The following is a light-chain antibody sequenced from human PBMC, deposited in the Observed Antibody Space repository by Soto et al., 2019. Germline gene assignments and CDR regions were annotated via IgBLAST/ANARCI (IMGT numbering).Light chain of an antibody. CDR2: DAS. Sequence: EIVLTQSPATLPLSPGERATLSCRASQSVSSYLAWYQQKPGQAPRLLIYDASNRATGIPARFSGSGSGTDFTLTISSLEPEDFAVYYCQQRSRTFGQGTKVDIK. J-gene: IGKJ1*01. CDR1: QSVSSY. V-gene: IGKV3-11*01. CDR3: QQRSRT.